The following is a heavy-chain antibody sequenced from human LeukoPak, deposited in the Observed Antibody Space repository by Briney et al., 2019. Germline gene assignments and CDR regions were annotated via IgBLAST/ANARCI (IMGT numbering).Heavy chain of an antibody. CDR1: GGSISSGSYY. CDR3: ARAERLPAAPFFDP. D-gene: IGHD2-2*01. Sequence: SETLSLTCTVSGGSISSGSYYWSWIRQPEGKGLEWIERTYTSGSTNYNPSLKSRVTISVDTSKNQFSLKLSSVTAADTAVYYCARAERLPAAPFFDPWGQGTLVTVSS. J-gene: IGHJ5*02. CDR2: TYTSGST. V-gene: IGHV4-61*02.